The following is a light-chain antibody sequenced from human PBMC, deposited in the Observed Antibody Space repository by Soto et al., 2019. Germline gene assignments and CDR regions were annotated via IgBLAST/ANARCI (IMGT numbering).Light chain of an antibody. CDR1: QSISSW. CDR3: QQLNSYPIT. V-gene: IGKV1-5*01. Sequence: DIQMTQSPSTLSASVGDRVTITCRASQSISSWLAWYQRKPGKAPKLLIYAASTLQSGVPSRFSGSGSGTDFTLTISSLQPEDFATYYCQQLNSYPITFGQGTRLEN. CDR2: AAS. J-gene: IGKJ5*01.